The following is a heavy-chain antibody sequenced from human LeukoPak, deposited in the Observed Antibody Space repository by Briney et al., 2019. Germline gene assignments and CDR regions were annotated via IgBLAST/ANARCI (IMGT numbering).Heavy chain of an antibody. D-gene: IGHD2-2*01. CDR2: IYHSGST. Sequence: SETLSLTXAVSGYSISSGYYWGWIRQPPGKGLEWIGSIYHSGSTYYNPSLKSRVTISVDTSKNQFSLKLSSVTAADTAVYYCARHRYCSSTSCYENFGYWGQGTLVTVSS. V-gene: IGHV4-38-2*01. CDR3: ARHRYCSSTSCYENFGY. CDR1: GYSISSGYY. J-gene: IGHJ4*02.